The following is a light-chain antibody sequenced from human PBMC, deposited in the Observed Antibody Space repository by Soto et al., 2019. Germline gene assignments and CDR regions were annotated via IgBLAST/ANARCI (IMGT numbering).Light chain of an antibody. V-gene: IGKV3-15*01. CDR3: QQYNKWPYF. J-gene: IGKJ2*01. Sequence: EIVMRQSPATLSVSPGERTTLSCMASQSISSNLAWYQQKPGPAPSLLIYGASTRATDVPARFSGSGSGTEFTLTISSLQSEDFAVYHCQQYNKWPYFFSQGRKVDI. CDR2: GAS. CDR1: QSISSN.